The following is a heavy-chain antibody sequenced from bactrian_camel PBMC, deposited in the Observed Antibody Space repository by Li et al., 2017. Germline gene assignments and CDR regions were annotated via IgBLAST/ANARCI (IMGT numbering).Heavy chain of an antibody. V-gene: IGHV3S55*01. J-gene: IGHJ4*01. CDR2: ISSDGST. CDR1: GYTVTSAG. Sequence: VQLVESGGGQVQSGGSLRLSCAVSGYTVTSAGMAWFRQAPGKERDLVSSISSDGSTYYADPVRGRFTISKDNAKNTLYLQMNSLKPDDTALYYCCRGEYHTLWGQGTQVTVS. CDR3: CRGEYHTL.